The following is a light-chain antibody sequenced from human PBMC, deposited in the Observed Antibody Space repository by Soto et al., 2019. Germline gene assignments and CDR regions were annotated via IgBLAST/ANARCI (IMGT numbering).Light chain of an antibody. Sequence: QSALTQPRAVSGSPGQSVTISCTGTSSDVGGYNYVSWYQQHPGKAPKLMIYDVSKRPSGVPDRFSGSNSGNTASLTISGLQAEDEAHYYCCSYAGSYTFGVFGTGTKVNVL. CDR3: CSYAGSYTFGV. V-gene: IGLV2-11*01. J-gene: IGLJ1*01. CDR1: SSDVGGYNY. CDR2: DVS.